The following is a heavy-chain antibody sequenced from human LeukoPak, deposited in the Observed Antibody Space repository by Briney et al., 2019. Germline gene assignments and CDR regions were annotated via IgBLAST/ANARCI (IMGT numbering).Heavy chain of an antibody. Sequence: GGSLRLSCAASGFTFSSYAMHWVRQAPGKGLEWVAVISYDGSNKYYADSVNGRFTISRDNSKNTLYLQMNSLRAEDTAVYYCARDRRRYSYGYFDYWGQGTLVTVSS. J-gene: IGHJ4*02. V-gene: IGHV3-30*01. D-gene: IGHD5-18*01. CDR1: GFTFSSYA. CDR2: ISYDGSNK. CDR3: ARDRRRYSYGYFDY.